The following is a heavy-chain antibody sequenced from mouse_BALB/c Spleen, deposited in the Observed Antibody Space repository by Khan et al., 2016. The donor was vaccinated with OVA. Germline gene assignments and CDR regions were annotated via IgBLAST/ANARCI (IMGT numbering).Heavy chain of an antibody. V-gene: IGHV2-2*01. D-gene: IGHD2-14*01. Sequence: QVQLQESGPGLVQPSQTLSITCTVSGFSLTTYGVHWVRQSPGKGLEWLGVIRHGGNTDYNAAFITRLNISKDNYKSQVFFKLNSLQADDTAMYYCARTSYMYHSTYWGQGTLVTVSA. CDR2: IRHGGNT. CDR1: GFSLTTYG. CDR3: ARTSYMYHSTY. J-gene: IGHJ3*01.